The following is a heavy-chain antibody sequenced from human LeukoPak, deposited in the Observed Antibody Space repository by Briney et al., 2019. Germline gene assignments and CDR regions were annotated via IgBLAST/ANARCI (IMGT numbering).Heavy chain of an antibody. CDR3: AREWSGTAPADY. CDR2: ISAYNGNT. V-gene: IGHV1-18*01. D-gene: IGHD1-1*01. CDR1: GYTFVSCG. Sequence: GASVKVSCKASGYTFVSCGISWVRQAPGQGLEWMGWISAYNGNTNYAQKLQGRVTMTTDTSTSTAYMELRSLRSDDTVVYYCAREWSGTAPADYWGQGTLVTVSS. J-gene: IGHJ4*02.